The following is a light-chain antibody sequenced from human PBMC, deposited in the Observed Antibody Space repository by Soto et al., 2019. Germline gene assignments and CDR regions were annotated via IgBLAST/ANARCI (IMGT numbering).Light chain of an antibody. V-gene: IGKV3-15*01. CDR1: ENIYTS. Sequence: EIVMTQSPATLSVSPDERATLSCRASENIYTSLAWHQQKPGQAPRLLFYGASTRSTGLPARFSGTGSGTEFTLTINSLQAEDSAVYYCQQYYNWPRTFGQGTRLEIK. J-gene: IGKJ5*01. CDR3: QQYYNWPRT. CDR2: GAS.